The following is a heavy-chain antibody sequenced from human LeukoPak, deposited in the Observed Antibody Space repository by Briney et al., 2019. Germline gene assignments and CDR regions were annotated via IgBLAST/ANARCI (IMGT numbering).Heavy chain of an antibody. CDR3: ARDRGSYAWDY. CDR2: IYSGGST. J-gene: IGHJ4*02. V-gene: IGHV3-66*02. CDR1: GFTFSSYS. Sequence: GGSLRLSCAASGFTFSSYSMNWVRQAPGKGLEWVSVIYSGGSTYYADSVKGRFTISRDNSKNTLYLQMNSLRPEDTAVYYCARDRGSYAWDYWGQGTLVTVSS. D-gene: IGHD5-12*01.